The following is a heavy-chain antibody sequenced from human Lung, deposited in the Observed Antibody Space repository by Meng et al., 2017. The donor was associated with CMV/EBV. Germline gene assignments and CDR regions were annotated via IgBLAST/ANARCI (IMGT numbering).Heavy chain of an antibody. Sequence: ASVKVSXKASGYTFTSYGISWVRQAPGQGLEWMGWISAYNGNTNYAQKLQGRVAMTTDTSTSTAYMELRSLRSDDTAVYYCASSSDIVVVPAAPFDYWGQGTXVTGAS. CDR2: ISAYNGNT. CDR1: GYTFTSYG. D-gene: IGHD2-2*01. CDR3: ASSSDIVVVPAAPFDY. J-gene: IGHJ4*02. V-gene: IGHV1-18*01.